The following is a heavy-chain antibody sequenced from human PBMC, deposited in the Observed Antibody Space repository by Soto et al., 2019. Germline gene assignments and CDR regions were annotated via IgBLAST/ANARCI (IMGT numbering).Heavy chain of an antibody. D-gene: IGHD2-15*01. CDR2: IIPIAGTP. J-gene: IGHJ4*02. V-gene: IGHV1-69*14. Sequence: QVQLVQSGAEVKTPGSSVTVSCKASGDTFTPYAISWVRQAPGQGLEWMGGIIPIAGTPTYAQKFQGRVTITEDRSRSTTSMELSRLTSEDTAGYYCARGYCVSSSCHSLDSWGQGTPVTVSS. CDR1: GDTFTPYA. CDR3: ARGYCVSSSCHSLDS.